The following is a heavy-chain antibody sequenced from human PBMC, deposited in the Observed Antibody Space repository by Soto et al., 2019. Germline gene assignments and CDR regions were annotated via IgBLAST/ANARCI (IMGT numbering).Heavy chain of an antibody. CDR3: TTAFGDGYKWGPDRDYYYYGMDV. CDR2: IKSKTDGGTT. D-gene: IGHD5-12*01. V-gene: IGHV3-15*07. J-gene: IGHJ6*02. Sequence: GGSLRLACAASGFTFSNAWMNWVRQAPGKGLEWVGRIKSKTDGGTTDYAAPVKGRFTISRDDSKNTLYLQMNSLKTEDTAVYYCTTAFGDGYKWGPDRDYYYYGMDVWGQGTTVTVSS. CDR1: GFTFSNAW.